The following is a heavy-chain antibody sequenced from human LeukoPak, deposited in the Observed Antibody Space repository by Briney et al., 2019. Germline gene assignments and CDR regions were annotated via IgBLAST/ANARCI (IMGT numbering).Heavy chain of an antibody. CDR1: GFTFSDYY. Sequence: PGGSLRLSCAASGFTFSDYYMSWIRQAPGKGLEWVAKIKQDGSEKYHVDSVKGRFTISRDNAKNSLYLQMNSLRAEDTAVYYCAREATMIVVDTVEMGCCDFWGQGTLVTVSS. D-gene: IGHD3-22*01. V-gene: IGHV3-7*01. J-gene: IGHJ4*02. CDR2: IKQDGSEK. CDR3: AREATMIVVDTVEMGCCDF.